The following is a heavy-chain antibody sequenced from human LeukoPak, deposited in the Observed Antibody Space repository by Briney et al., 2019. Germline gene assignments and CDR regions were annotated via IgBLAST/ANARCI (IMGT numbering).Heavy chain of an antibody. V-gene: IGHV1-46*01. J-gene: IGHJ4*02. Sequence: GASVKVSCKASGYTFASYYMHWVRQAPGQGLEWMGIINPSGGSTSYAQKFQGRVTMTRDTSTSTVYMELSSLRSEDTAVYYCARDLEAVTSPYWGQGTLVTVSS. CDR1: GYTFASYY. D-gene: IGHD3-3*01. CDR2: INPSGGST. CDR3: ARDLEAVTSPY.